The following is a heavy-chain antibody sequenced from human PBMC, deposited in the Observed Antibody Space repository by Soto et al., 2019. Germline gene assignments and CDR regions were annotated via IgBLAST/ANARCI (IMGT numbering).Heavy chain of an antibody. CDR3: ARVAGGDSSGWYGKGDYFDY. CDR2: ISAYNGNT. D-gene: IGHD6-19*01. J-gene: IGHJ4*02. Sequence: SLVKLSRKASGYTLTSYGSSWVRQTPGQGLEWMGWISAYNGNTNYAQKLQGRVTMTTDTSTNTAYMELRSLRSDDTAVYYCARVAGGDSSGWYGKGDYFDYWGQGTLVTVSS. CDR1: GYTLTSYG. V-gene: IGHV1-18*01.